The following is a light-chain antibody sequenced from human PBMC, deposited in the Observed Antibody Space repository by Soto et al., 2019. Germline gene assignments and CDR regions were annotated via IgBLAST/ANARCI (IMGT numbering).Light chain of an antibody. J-gene: IGKJ1*01. CDR1: QSVRSN. Sequence: EIVMTRSPATLSVSPGERATVSCRASQSVRSNLAWYQQKPCQAPRLILYGASTRATGIPARFSGSGSGTEFTLTISSLQSEAFAVYYCHQYNNWPPWTFGQGTNVEIK. V-gene: IGKV3-15*01. CDR2: GAS. CDR3: HQYNNWPPWT.